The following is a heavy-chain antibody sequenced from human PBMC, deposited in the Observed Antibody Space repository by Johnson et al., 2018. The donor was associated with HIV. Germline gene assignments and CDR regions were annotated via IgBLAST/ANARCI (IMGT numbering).Heavy chain of an antibody. CDR3: ARAGPYDFWSGGHHDAFDI. J-gene: IGHJ3*02. D-gene: IGHD3-3*01. V-gene: IGHV3-9*01. CDR1: GFTFDDYA. Sequence: VQLMESGGGLVQPGRSLRLSCAASGFTFDDYAMHWVRQVPGKGLEWVSGISWNSGSIAYADSVKGRFTISRDNSKNTLYLQMNSLRAEDTAVYYCARAGPYDFWSGGHHDAFDI. CDR2: ISWNSGSI.